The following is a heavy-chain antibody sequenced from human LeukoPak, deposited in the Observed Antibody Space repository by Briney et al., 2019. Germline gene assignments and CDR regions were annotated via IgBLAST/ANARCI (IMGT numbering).Heavy chain of an antibody. V-gene: IGHV3-23*01. J-gene: IGHJ5*02. D-gene: IGHD6-19*01. Sequence: PGGSLRLSCAASGFTFSNYAMSWVRQAPGKGLEWVSVISGAGGSTYYADSVKGRFTISRDNSKNTLYLQMNSLRAEDTAVYYCSKAGRGSGLSDWFDPWGQGTLVTVSS. CDR1: GFTFSNYA. CDR3: SKAGRGSGLSDWFDP. CDR2: ISGAGGST.